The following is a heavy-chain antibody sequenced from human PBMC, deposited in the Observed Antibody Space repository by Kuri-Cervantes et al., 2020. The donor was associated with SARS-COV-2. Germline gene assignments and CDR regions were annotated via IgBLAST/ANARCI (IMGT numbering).Heavy chain of an antibody. CDR2: IYHSGTT. Sequence: GSLRLSCTVSGGSISSSSYYWGWSRQPPGKGLEWIGSIYHSGTTYYNPSLKSLVTISVDTSKNQFSLKLSSVTAADTAVYYCARSVGGGSYDPVEFDYFDYWGKGTLVTVSS. J-gene: IGHJ4*02. V-gene: IGHV4-39*07. D-gene: IGHD1-26*01. CDR3: ARSVGGGSYDPVEFDYFDY. CDR1: GGSISSSSYY.